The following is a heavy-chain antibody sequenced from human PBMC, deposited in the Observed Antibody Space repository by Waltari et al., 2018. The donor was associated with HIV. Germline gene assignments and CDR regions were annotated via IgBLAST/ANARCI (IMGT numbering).Heavy chain of an antibody. V-gene: IGHV1-24*01. D-gene: IGHD2-15*01. CDR2: FDPEDGET. CDR1: GYTLTELS. Sequence: QVQLVQSGAEVKKPGASVKVSCKVSGYTLTELSMHWVRQAPGKGLEWMGGFDPEDGETIYGQKFQGRVTMTGDTSTDTAYRELSSLRSEDTAVYYCATSCYCGGGRTTAEPPTYYYGMDVWGQGTTVTVSS. J-gene: IGHJ6*02. CDR3: ATSCYCGGGRTTAEPPTYYYGMDV.